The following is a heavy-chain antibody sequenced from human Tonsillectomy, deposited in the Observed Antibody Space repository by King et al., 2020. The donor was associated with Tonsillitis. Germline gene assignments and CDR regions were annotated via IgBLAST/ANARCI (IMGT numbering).Heavy chain of an antibody. D-gene: IGHD1-7*01. J-gene: IGHJ4*02. Sequence: EVQLVESGGGLVQPGGSLRLSCAASGFTFSSYWMSWVRQAPGKGLEWVANIKEDGSEKYYVDSVKGRFTISRDNARNSLFLQMSSLRAEDTAVYYCARDPHYNWNYVGYFDYWGQGTLVTVSS. CDR1: GFTFSSYW. CDR2: IKEDGSEK. CDR3: ARDPHYNWNYVGYFDY. V-gene: IGHV3-7*03.